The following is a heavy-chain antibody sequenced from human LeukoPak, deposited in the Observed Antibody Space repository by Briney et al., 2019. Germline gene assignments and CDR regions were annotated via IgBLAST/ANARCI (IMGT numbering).Heavy chain of an antibody. V-gene: IGHV4-4*07. CDR3: AREELGYCSSTSCYAKVGWFDP. J-gene: IGHJ5*02. CDR2: IYTSGST. CDR1: GGSISSYY. Sequence: PSETLSLTCTVSGGSISSYYWSWLRQPAGKGLEWIGRIYTSGSTNYNPSLKSRVTMSVDTSKNQFSLKLSSVTAADTAVYYCAREELGYCSSTSCYAKVGWFDPWGQGTLVTVSS. D-gene: IGHD2-2*01.